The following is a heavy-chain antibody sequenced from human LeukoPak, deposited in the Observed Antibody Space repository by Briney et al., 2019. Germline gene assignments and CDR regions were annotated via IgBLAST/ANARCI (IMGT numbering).Heavy chain of an antibody. CDR3: ARGVGYHFDY. V-gene: IGHV4-59*01. Sequence: SETLSLTCTVSGGSISSYSWSWIRQPPGRGLEWIGYFYYSGNTNYNPSLKSRVTISVDTSKNQFSLKLSSMTAADTAVYYCARGVGYHFDYWGQGTLVTVSS. J-gene: IGHJ4*02. CDR2: FYYSGNT. D-gene: IGHD5-18*01. CDR1: GGSISSYS.